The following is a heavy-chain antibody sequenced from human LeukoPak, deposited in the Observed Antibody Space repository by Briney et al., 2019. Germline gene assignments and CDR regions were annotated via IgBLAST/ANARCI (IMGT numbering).Heavy chain of an antibody. CDR2: INPDSGGT. CDR1: GYKFTSPY. D-gene: IGHD6-13*01. CDR3: ARDWYCNNMGAFDV. V-gene: IGHV1-2*02. Sequence: ASVKVSCKASGYKFTSPYIHWVRQAPGQGLEWMGWINPDSGGTNYAQRFQGRVTMTRDTSISTVYMELSRLRSDDTAVYYCARDWYCNNMGAFDVCGQGTIVSVSS. J-gene: IGHJ3*01.